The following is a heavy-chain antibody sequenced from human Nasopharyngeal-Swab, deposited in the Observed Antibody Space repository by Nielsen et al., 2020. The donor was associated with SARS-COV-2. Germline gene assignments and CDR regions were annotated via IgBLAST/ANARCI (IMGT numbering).Heavy chain of an antibody. Sequence: WIRQPPGKGLEWIGEINHSGSTNYNPSLKSRVTISVDTSKNQFSLKLSSVTAADTAVYYCARETVYYYDSSGYYYYYYYGMDVWGQGTTVTVSS. D-gene: IGHD3-22*01. J-gene: IGHJ6*02. CDR3: ARETVYYYDSSGYYYYYYYGMDV. CDR2: INHSGST. V-gene: IGHV4-34*01.